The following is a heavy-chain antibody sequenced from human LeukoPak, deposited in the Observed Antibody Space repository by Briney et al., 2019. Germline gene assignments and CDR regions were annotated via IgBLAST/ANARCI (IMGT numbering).Heavy chain of an antibody. J-gene: IGHJ6*02. V-gene: IGHV4-4*07. Sequence: SETLSLTCTVSGGSISGYYWSWIRQPAGKGLEWIGRIYTSGSTNYNPSLKSRVTMSVDTSKNQFSLKLSSVTAADTAVYYCARVGGPYCSGGSCVVSYGMDVWGQGTTVTVSS. CDR2: IYTSGST. CDR1: GGSISGYY. D-gene: IGHD2-15*01. CDR3: ARVGGPYCSGGSCVVSYGMDV.